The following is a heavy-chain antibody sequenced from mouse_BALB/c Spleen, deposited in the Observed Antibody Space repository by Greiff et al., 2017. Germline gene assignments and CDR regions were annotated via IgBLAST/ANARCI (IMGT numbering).Heavy chain of an antibody. D-gene: IGHD1-1*01. CDR3: ARFTTVVSFYAMDY. CDR2: IYPGGGYI. CDR1: GYTFTNHW. V-gene: IGHV1-63*02. J-gene: IGHJ4*01. Sequence: VKLQQSGAELVRPGTSVKMSCKAAGYTFTNHWIGWVKQRPGHGLEWIGDIYPGGGYINYNEKFKGKAILTADTSSSTVYMQLSSLTSEDSAIYYCARFTTVVSFYAMDYWGQGTSVTVSS.